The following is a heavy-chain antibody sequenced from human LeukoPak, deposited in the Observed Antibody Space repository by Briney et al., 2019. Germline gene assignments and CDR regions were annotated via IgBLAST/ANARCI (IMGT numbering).Heavy chain of an antibody. D-gene: IGHD4-17*01. CDR2: ISGTGGTT. J-gene: IGHJ4*02. V-gene: IGHV3-23*01. Sequence: PGGSLRLSCAASGFTFSNYSMSWVCQAPGKGLEWVSTISGTGGTTYYADSVKGRFTISRDNSKNTLFLQFNSLRADDTAVYYCAKGRGTTVTAAANYWGQGTLVTVSS. CDR1: GFTFSNYS. CDR3: AKGRGTTVTAAANY.